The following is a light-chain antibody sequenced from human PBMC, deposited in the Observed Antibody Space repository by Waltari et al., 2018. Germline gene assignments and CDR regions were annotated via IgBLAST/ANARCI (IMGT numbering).Light chain of an antibody. CDR3: GTWDNTLSAV. Sequence: QSVLTQPPSVSAAPGQKVTISCSGSASNIGNSYVSWYQQFPGAAPKVLIYGKDKRTPGIPDRFAGSKSGTSATLDITGLQTGDEADYYCGTWDNTLSAVFGGGTKVTVL. V-gene: IGLV1-51*02. CDR1: ASNIGNSY. CDR2: GKD. J-gene: IGLJ2*01.